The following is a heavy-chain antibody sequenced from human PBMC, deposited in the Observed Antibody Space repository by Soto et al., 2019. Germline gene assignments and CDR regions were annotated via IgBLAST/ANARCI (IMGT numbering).Heavy chain of an antibody. J-gene: IGHJ6*03. V-gene: IGHV3-48*01. CDR1: GFTFSSYS. D-gene: IGHD3-3*01. Sequence: GGSLRLSCAASGFTFSSYSMNWVRQAPGKGLEWVSYISSSSSTIYYADSVKGRLTISRDNAKNSLYLQMNSLRAEDTAVYYCAREVRFLEWPHEIYYYYYMDVWGKGTTVTVSS. CDR2: ISSSSSTI. CDR3: AREVRFLEWPHEIYYYYYMDV.